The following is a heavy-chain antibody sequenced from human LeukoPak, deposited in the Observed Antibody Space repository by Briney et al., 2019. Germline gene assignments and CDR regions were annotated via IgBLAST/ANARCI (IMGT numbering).Heavy chain of an antibody. V-gene: IGHV3-21*01. CDR1: GFTFSSYS. J-gene: IGHJ6*03. Sequence: GGSLRLSCAASGFTFSSYSMNWVRQAPGKGLEWVSSISSSSSYIYYADSVKGRFTISRENARNSLYLQMNSLRAEDTAVYYCARDGGGGYSFGSIMDVWGKGTTVTVSS. D-gene: IGHD5-18*01. CDR3: ARDGGGGYSFGSIMDV. CDR2: ISSSSSYI.